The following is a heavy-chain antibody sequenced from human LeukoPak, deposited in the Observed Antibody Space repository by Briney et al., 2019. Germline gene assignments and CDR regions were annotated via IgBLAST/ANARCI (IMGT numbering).Heavy chain of an antibody. J-gene: IGHJ4*02. CDR3: ARERPPGDSSNWFLEGYFDI. CDR2: IIPIFGTA. CDR1: GGTFSSYA. D-gene: IGHD6-13*01. Sequence: ASVKVSCKASGGTFSSYAITWVRQAPGQGLEWMGRIIPIFGTANYAQKFLGRVTITTDESTSTAYMELSTLRSDDTAVYYCARERPPGDSSNWFLEGYFDIWGQGTLVTVSS. V-gene: IGHV1-69*05.